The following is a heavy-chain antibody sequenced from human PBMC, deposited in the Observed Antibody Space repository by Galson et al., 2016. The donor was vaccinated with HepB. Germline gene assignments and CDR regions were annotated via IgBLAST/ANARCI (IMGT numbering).Heavy chain of an antibody. J-gene: IGHJ2*01. CDR3: ASYRSQVHWYFDL. Sequence: SETLSLTCAVSGGSISTDDWWTWVRLPPGKGLEWIGEVFQSGSTNYNPSLKSRVTISLDKSMNLFSLTLTSVTAADTPVYYCASYRSQVHWYFDLWGRGTPVTVSS. D-gene: IGHD4-11*01. V-gene: IGHV4-4*02. CDR2: VFQSGST. CDR1: GGSISTDDW.